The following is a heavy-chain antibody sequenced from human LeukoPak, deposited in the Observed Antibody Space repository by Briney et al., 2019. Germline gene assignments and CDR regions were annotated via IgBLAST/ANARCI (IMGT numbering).Heavy chain of an antibody. V-gene: IGHV4-59*01. J-gene: IGHJ4*02. CDR1: GGSISSYY. CDR2: IYYSWST. Sequence: SETLSLTCTVAGGSISSYYWSWIRQPPGKGLEWSGYIYYSWSTNYNPSLKSRVTISVDTSKNQFSLKLSSVTAADTAVYYCARDRRYSSGWYGIDYWGQGTLVTVSS. D-gene: IGHD6-19*01. CDR3: ARDRRYSSGWYGIDY.